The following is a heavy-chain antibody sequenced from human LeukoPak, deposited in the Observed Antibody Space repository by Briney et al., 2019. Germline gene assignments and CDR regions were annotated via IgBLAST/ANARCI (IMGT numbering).Heavy chain of an antibody. J-gene: IGHJ4*02. CDR2: IRGSGDT. V-gene: IGHV3-53*01. CDR3: AGASVVPWYY. CDR1: GFTVSNYY. Sequence: GGSLRLSCAVSGFTVSNYYMNWVRQAPGKGLEWVSLIRGSGDTFYADSVKGRFTISRDNSKNTLYLQMNSLRADDAALYYCAGASVVPWYYWGQGTLVTVSS. D-gene: IGHD2-2*01.